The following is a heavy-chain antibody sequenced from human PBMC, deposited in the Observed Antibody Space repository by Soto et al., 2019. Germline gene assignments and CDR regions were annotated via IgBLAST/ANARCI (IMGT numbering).Heavy chain of an antibody. CDR1: GFTFSSYG. Sequence: QVQLVESGGGVVQPGRSLRLSCAASGFTFSSYGMHWVRQAPGKGLEWVAVISYDGTEKYHADSVKGRFTISRDNSKNTLYLQVNSLRDEDTSVYYCARKPETGTTVPFDYWGQGTLVTVSS. CDR3: ARKPETGTTVPFDY. V-gene: IGHV3-30*03. D-gene: IGHD1-1*01. CDR2: ISYDGTEK. J-gene: IGHJ4*02.